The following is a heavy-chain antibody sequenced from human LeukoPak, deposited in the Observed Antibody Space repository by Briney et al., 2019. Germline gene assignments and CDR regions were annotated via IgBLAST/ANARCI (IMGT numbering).Heavy chain of an antibody. CDR3: ASAMSSGWYSDNYFDY. CDR2: IYYSGST. J-gene: IGHJ4*02. Sequence: SETLSLTCTVSGGSISSSSYYWGWIRQPPGKGLEWIGSIYYSGSTYYNPSLKSRVTISVDTSENQFSLKLSSVTAADTAVYYCASAMSSGWYSDNYFDYWGQGTLVTVSS. D-gene: IGHD6-19*01. CDR1: GGSISSSSYY. V-gene: IGHV4-39*01.